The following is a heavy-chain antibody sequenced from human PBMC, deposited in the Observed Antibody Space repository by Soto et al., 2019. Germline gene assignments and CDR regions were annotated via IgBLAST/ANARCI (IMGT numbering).Heavy chain of an antibody. J-gene: IGHJ4*02. CDR3: ASTYSIAHSNPFDC. CDR2: ISSSSSYI. Sequence: EVQLVESGGGLVKPGGSLRLSCAASGFTFSSYSMNWVRQAPGKGLEWVSSISSSSSYIYYADSVKGRFTISRDNAKNSLYLQMNSLRADDTAVYYCASTYSIAHSNPFDCWGQGTRVTVSS. V-gene: IGHV3-21*01. CDR1: GFTFSSYS. D-gene: IGHD6-13*01.